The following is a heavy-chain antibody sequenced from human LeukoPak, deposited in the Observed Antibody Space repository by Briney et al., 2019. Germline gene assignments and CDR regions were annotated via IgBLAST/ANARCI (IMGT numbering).Heavy chain of an antibody. D-gene: IGHD6-13*01. Sequence: PSETLSLTWTVSGGSISSYYWSWIRQPAGKGLEWIGRIYTTGSTNYNPSLKSRVTMSVDTSKNQFSLKVSSVTAADTAVYYCARGAAATDRFDYWGQGTLVTVSS. V-gene: IGHV4-4*07. CDR2: IYTTGST. CDR1: GGSISSYY. J-gene: IGHJ4*02. CDR3: ARGAAATDRFDY.